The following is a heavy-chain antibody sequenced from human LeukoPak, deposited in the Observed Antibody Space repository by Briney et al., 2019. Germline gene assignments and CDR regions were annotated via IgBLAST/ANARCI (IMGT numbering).Heavy chain of an antibody. D-gene: IGHD5-24*01. Sequence: ASVKVSCKASGYTFTSYYMNWVRQATGQGLEWMGVINPSGGSTSYAQKFQGRVTMTRDTSTSTVYMELSSLRSEDTAVYYCARVSTSMSGDGYSGLPTNWGQGTMVTVAS. J-gene: IGHJ4*02. CDR2: INPSGGST. V-gene: IGHV1-46*01. CDR3: ARVSTSMSGDGYSGLPTN. CDR1: GYTFTSYY.